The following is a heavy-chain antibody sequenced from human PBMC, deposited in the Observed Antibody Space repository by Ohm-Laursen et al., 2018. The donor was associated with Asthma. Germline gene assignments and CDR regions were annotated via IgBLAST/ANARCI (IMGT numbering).Heavy chain of an antibody. V-gene: IGHV4-59*01. Sequence: SETLSLTCNVSGGSISAYYWSWLRQPPGKGLEWIAYILYSGSTNYNPSLKSRVTISVDTSKNQFSLKLTSVTAADTAVYYCARGDFGHFDYWGQGTLVTVSS. D-gene: IGHD3-10*01. CDR3: ARGDFGHFDY. CDR1: GGSISAYY. J-gene: IGHJ4*02. CDR2: ILYSGST.